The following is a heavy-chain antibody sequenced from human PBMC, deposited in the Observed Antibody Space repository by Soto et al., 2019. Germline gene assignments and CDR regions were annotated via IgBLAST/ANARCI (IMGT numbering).Heavy chain of an antibody. D-gene: IGHD1-20*01. CDR1: GGSISSDY. Sequence: QVQLQESGPGLVKPSEPLSLTCTVSGGSISSDYWSWIRQPPGKGLEWIGHIFYSGSTNYNHSLKSRVNISVDTSKSQFSLRLSSVTAAHTAVYYCARVIVLTGISFDYWVQGTRVTVSS. V-gene: IGHV4-59*01. CDR2: IFYSGST. CDR3: ARVIVLTGISFDY. J-gene: IGHJ4*02.